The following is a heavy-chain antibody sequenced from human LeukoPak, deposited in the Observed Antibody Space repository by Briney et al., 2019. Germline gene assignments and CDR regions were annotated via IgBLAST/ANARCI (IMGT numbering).Heavy chain of an antibody. Sequence: GASVKVSCKASGGTFSSYAISWVRQAPGQGLEWMGGIIPIFGTANYAQKFQGRVTITTDESTSTAYMELSSLRSEDTAVYYCASGVSLAYCGGDCYSPYDYWGQGTLVTVSS. CDR1: GGTFSSYA. J-gene: IGHJ4*02. V-gene: IGHV1-69*05. CDR3: ASGVSLAYCGGDCYSPYDY. D-gene: IGHD2-21*01. CDR2: IIPIFGTA.